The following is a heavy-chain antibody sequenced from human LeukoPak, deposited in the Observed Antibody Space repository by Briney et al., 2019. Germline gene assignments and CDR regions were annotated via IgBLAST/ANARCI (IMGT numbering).Heavy chain of an antibody. V-gene: IGHV4-61*02. D-gene: IGHD3-16*01. CDR3: ASFDYDLYYFDY. Sequence: PSETLSLTCTVSGGSISSGSYYWRWIRQPAGKGLEFIGRIHTSGSTNYNPSLQSRVTISVDTSKNQFSLKVSSVTAADTAVYYCASFDYDLYYFDYWGQGILVTVSS. CDR1: GGSISSGSYY. J-gene: IGHJ4*02. CDR2: IHTSGST.